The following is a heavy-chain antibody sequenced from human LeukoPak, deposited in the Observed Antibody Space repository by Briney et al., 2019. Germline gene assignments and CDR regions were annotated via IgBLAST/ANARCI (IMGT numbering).Heavy chain of an antibody. D-gene: IGHD3-22*01. Sequence: ASVKVSCKASGYTFTSYYMHWVRQAPGQGLEWMGIINPSGGSTSYAQKFQGRVTMTRDTSTSTVYMELSSLRSEDTAVYYCAREPRSRYFYDSSGYRDYWGQGNLVTVSS. CDR1: GYTFTSYY. CDR3: AREPRSRYFYDSSGYRDY. J-gene: IGHJ4*02. CDR2: INPSGGST. V-gene: IGHV1-46*01.